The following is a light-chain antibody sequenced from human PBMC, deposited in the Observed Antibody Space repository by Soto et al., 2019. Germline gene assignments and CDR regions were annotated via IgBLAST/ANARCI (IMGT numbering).Light chain of an antibody. J-gene: IGKJ5*01. Sequence: DIPMTQSPSSVSASVGDRVTITCRASQGISSWLAWYQQKPGKAPKLLIYGVSSLQSGVPTRFSGSGSGTDFTLTISSLQPEDFATYFCQQVHSFPITFGQGTRLEIK. V-gene: IGKV1-12*01. CDR1: QGISSW. CDR3: QQVHSFPIT. CDR2: GVS.